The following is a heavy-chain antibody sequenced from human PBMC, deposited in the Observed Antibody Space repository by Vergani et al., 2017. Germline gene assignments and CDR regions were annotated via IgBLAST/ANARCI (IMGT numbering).Heavy chain of an antibody. CDR2: ISYDGSNK. CDR3: VRDLKGDGYNSKYFQH. Sequence: QVQLVESGGGVVQPGRSLRLSCAASGFTFSSYAMHWVRQAPGKGLEWVAVISYDGSNKYYADSVKGRFTISRDNSKNTLYLQMNSLRAEDTAVYYCVRDLKGDGYNSKYFQHWGQGTLVTVSS. J-gene: IGHJ1*01. D-gene: IGHD5-24*01. CDR1: GFTFSSYA. V-gene: IGHV3-30-3*01.